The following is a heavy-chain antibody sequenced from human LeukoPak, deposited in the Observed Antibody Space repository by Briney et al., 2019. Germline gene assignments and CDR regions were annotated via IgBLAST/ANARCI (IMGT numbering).Heavy chain of an antibody. V-gene: IGHV3-20*04. Sequence: PGVSLRLSCAASGFNFDDYGMSWVRQAPGKGLEWVSGINWNGGSTGYADSVKGRFTISRDNAKNSLYLQMNSLRAEDTALYYCARGIAAASNFWGQGTLVTVSS. CDR1: GFNFDDYG. CDR3: ARGIAAASNF. D-gene: IGHD6-13*01. CDR2: INWNGGST. J-gene: IGHJ4*02.